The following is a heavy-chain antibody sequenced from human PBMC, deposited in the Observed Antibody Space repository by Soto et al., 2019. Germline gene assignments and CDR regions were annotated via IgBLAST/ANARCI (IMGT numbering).Heavy chain of an antibody. CDR1: GFTFNKYG. CDR2: IWYDGSYK. J-gene: IGHJ4*02. V-gene: IGHV3-33*01. Sequence: QVQLVESGGGVVQPGRSLRLSCAASGFTFNKYGMHWVRQAPGKGLEWVAVIWYDGSYKYNADSVKGRFTISRDTSKNTLYLQMNSLRGEETAVYHCARGNWNYGYFDYWGQGTLVTVSS. D-gene: IGHD1-7*01. CDR3: ARGNWNYGYFDY.